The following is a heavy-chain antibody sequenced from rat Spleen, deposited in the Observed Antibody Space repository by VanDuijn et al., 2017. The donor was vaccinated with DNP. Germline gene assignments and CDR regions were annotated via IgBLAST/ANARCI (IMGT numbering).Heavy chain of an antibody. Sequence: EVRLVESGGGLVQPGRSLKLSCAASGFTFSDYNMAWVRQAPKKGLEWVATVSYDGSSTYYRDSVKGRFTVSRDNARSTLYLQMDSLRSEDTATYYCARPDYWGQGVMVTVSS. V-gene: IGHV5-7*01. J-gene: IGHJ2*01. CDR3: ARPDY. CDR2: VSYDGSST. CDR1: GFTFSDYN.